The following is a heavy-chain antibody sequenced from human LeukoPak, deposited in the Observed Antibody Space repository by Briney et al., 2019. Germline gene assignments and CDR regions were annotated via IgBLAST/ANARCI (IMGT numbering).Heavy chain of an antibody. CDR1: GFTIRSYP. D-gene: IGHD7-27*01. J-gene: IGHJ4*02. Sequence: GTSLRLSCAASGFTIRSYPMHWVRQAPGKGLEWVAVISYDGSKEYYADSVKGRFTISRDNAKNSLYLQMNSLRTEDTAVYYCVRDGSSWGNFDYWGQGTLVSVSS. CDR3: VRDGSSWGNFDY. CDR2: ISYDGSKE. V-gene: IGHV3-30*04.